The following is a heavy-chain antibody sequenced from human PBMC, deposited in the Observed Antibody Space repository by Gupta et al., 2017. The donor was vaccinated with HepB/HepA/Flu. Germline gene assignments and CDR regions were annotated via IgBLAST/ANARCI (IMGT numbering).Heavy chain of an antibody. CDR2: IYYSGST. CDR3: ARHPLSGSYPIDY. D-gene: IGHD1-26*01. V-gene: IGHV4-39*01. CDR1: GGSISSSSYY. J-gene: IGHJ4*02. Sequence: QLQLQESGPGLVKPSETLSLTCTVPGGSISSSSYYWGWIRQPPGKGLEWIGSIYYSGSTYYNPSLKSRVTISVDTSKNQFSLKLSSVTAADTAVYYCARHPLSGSYPIDYWGQGTLVTVSS.